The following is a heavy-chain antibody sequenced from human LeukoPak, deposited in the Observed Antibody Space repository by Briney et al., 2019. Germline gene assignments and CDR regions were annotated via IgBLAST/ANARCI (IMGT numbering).Heavy chain of an antibody. CDR3: ARTYYDFWSGYPHYFDY. J-gene: IGHJ4*02. CDR2: IYTSGST. CDR1: GGSISSYY. V-gene: IGHV4-4*07. Sequence: SETLSLTCTVSGGSISSYYWSWIRQPAGKGLEWIGRIYTSGSTNYNPSLKSRVSMSVDTSKNQFSLKLSSVTAADTAVYYCARTYYDFWSGYPHYFDYWGQGNLVTVSS. D-gene: IGHD3-3*01.